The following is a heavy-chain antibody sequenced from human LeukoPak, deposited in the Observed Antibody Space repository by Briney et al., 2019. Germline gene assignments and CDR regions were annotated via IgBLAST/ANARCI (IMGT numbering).Heavy chain of an antibody. J-gene: IGHJ1*01. CDR2: FYYSGST. D-gene: IGHD1-26*01. Sequence: SETLSLTCSVSGGSISGYYWSWLRQPPGRGLEWIGYFYYSGSTYYNPSLKSRVTISVDTSKNQFSLKLSSVTAADTAVYYCARAVIVGATSEYFQHWGQGTLVTVSS. CDR1: GGSISGYY. V-gene: IGHV4-59*12. CDR3: ARAVIVGATSEYFQH.